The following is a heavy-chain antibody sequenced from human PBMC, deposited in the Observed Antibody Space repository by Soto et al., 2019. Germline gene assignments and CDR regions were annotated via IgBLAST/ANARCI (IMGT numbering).Heavy chain of an antibody. CDR1: GFTFSTYG. CDR2: IWYDGSNK. Sequence: QVQLVESGGGVVQPGRSLRLSCAASGFTFSTYGMNWVRQAPGKGLEWVAVIWYDGSNKYYADSVKGRFTISRDKSKNTLYLEMNSLRAEDTAVYYCARSCGGDCSNGMYVCGKGPTVTVSS. V-gene: IGHV3-33*01. D-gene: IGHD2-21*02. J-gene: IGHJ6*04. CDR3: ARSCGGDCSNGMYV.